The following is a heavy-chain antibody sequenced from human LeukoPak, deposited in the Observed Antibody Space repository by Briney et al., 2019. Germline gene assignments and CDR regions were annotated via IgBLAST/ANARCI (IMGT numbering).Heavy chain of an antibody. CDR2: LYSGGST. CDR1: GFTVSSYH. CDR3: ARRSTGNFDF. Sequence: GGSLRLSCAASGFTVSSYHMSWVRQAPGKGLEWVSILYSGGSTYYADSVKGRFTISRDNSKNTLYLQMNSLRAEDTAVYYCARRSTGNFDFWGQGTLVTVSS. V-gene: IGHV3-66*04. J-gene: IGHJ4*02.